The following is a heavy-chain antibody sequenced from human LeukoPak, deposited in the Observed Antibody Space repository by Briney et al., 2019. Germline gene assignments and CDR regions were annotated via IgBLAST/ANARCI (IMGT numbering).Heavy chain of an antibody. Sequence: PSETLSLTCAVYGGSFSGYYWSWIRQPPGKGLEWIGEINHSGSTNYNPSLKSRVTISVDTSKNQFSLKLSSVTAEDTAVYYCAKGMDSSGWLFDYWGQGTLVTVSS. J-gene: IGHJ4*02. V-gene: IGHV4-34*01. CDR1: GGSFSGYY. CDR2: INHSGST. CDR3: AKGMDSSGWLFDY. D-gene: IGHD6-19*01.